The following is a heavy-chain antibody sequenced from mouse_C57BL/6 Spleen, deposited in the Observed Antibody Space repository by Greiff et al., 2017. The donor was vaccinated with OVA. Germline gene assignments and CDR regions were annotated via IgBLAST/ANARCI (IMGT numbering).Heavy chain of an antibody. V-gene: IGHV1-62-2*01. Sequence: QVQLKESGAELVKPGASVKLSCKASGHTFTEYTIHWVKQRSGQGLEWIGWFYPGSGSIKYNEKFKDKATLATDKASSTVDIDHSRLTSEDSAVYVCARREYRTGYGGYFDYWGQGTTLTVSS. CDR3: ARREYRTGYGGYFDY. CDR2: FYPGSGSI. CDR1: GHTFTEYT. J-gene: IGHJ2*01. D-gene: IGHD1-1*01.